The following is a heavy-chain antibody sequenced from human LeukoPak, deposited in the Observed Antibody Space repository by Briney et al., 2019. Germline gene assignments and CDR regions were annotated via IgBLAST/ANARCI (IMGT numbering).Heavy chain of an antibody. V-gene: IGHV4-30-4*01. CDR2: IYYSGNT. J-gene: IGHJ3*02. Sequence: SETLSLTCAVSGGSISSGDYYWSWIRQPPGKGLEWIGYIYYSGNTYHNPSLKSRLTISVDTSKNQFSLKLSSVTAADTAVYYCARAADWGGARGLAFDIWGQGTMVTVSS. CDR3: ARAADWGGARGLAFDI. CDR1: GGSISSGDYY. D-gene: IGHD3/OR15-3a*01.